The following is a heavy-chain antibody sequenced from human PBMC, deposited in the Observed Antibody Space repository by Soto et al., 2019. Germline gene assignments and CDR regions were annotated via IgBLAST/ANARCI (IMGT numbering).Heavy chain of an antibody. J-gene: IGHJ4*02. D-gene: IGHD2-21*01. CDR2: IIPIFGTA. CDR1: GGTFSSYA. CDR3: ARYCVSGGSRIFYCFDY. Sequence: QVQLVQSGAEVKKPGSSVKVSCKASGGTFSSYAISWVRQAPGQGLEWMGGIIPIFGTANYAQKFQGRVTITADESTSTAYMELNSLISGDTAVYYCARYCVSGGSRIFYCFDYWGQGTLVTVSS. V-gene: IGHV1-69*01.